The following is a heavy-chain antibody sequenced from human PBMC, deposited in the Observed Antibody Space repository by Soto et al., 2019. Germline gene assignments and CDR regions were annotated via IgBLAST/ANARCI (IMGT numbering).Heavy chain of an antibody. CDR2: IYPGDSDT. J-gene: IGHJ4*02. Sequence: GESLKISCKGSGYSFTSYWIGWVRQMPGKGLEWMGIIYPGDSDTRYSPSLQGQVTISADKSISTAYLQWSSLKASDTAMYYCARASQGYYDFWSGYYYFDYWGQGTLVTVSS. CDR1: GYSFTSYW. V-gene: IGHV5-51*01. CDR3: ARASQGYYDFWSGYYYFDY. D-gene: IGHD3-3*01.